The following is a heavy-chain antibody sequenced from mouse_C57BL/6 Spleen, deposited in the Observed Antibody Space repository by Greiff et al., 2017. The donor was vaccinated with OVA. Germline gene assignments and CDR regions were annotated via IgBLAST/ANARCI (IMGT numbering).Heavy chain of an antibody. Sequence: EVKLVESGEGLVKPGGSLKLSCAASGFTFSSYAMSWVRQTPEKRLEWVAYISSGGDYIYYADTVKGRSTISRDNARNTLYLQMSSLKSEDTAMYYCTRGGGQDAMDYWGQGTSVTVSS. CDR3: TRGGGQDAMDY. CDR2: ISSGGDYI. J-gene: IGHJ4*01. D-gene: IGHD3-3*01. CDR1: GFTFSSYA. V-gene: IGHV5-9-1*02.